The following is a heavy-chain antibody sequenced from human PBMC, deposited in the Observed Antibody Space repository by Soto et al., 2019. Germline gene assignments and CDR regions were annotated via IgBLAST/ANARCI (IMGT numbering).Heavy chain of an antibody. D-gene: IGHD5-18*01. CDR1: GGSISSSSYY. CDR2: IYYSGST. CDR3: ARRRGRWDTASNWFDP. V-gene: IGHV4-39*01. J-gene: IGHJ5*02. Sequence: SETLSLTCTVSGGSISSSSYYWGWIRQPPGKGLEWIGSIYYSGSTYYNPSLKSRVTISVDTSKNQFSLKLSSVTAADTAVYYCARRRGRWDTASNWFDPWGQGTLVTVSS.